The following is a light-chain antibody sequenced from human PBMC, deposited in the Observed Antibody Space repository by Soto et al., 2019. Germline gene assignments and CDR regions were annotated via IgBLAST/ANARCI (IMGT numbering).Light chain of an antibody. V-gene: IGLV2-23*01. CDR2: EGS. CDR1: SSDVGSYNL. CDR3: CSYAVGSTPYV. Sequence: QSVLTQPASVSGSPGQSITISCTGTSSDVGSYNLVSWYQQHPGKAPKLMIYEGSKRPSGVSNRFSGSKSGNTASLTISGLQAEDEADYYCCSYAVGSTPYVFGTWTKVTVL. J-gene: IGLJ1*01.